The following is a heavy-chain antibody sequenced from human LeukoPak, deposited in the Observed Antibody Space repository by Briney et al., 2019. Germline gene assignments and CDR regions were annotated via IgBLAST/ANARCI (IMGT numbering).Heavy chain of an antibody. D-gene: IGHD6-19*01. J-gene: IGHJ4*02. V-gene: IGHV3-53*01. CDR2: ISNKGAT. CDR3: VRDSTISGWYELGY. Sequence: PGGSLRLSCAASGFSVSASYMSWVRQAPGKGLESVSVISNKGATYYADSVKGRFSISRDNSKNTVSLQMNSLRAEDTAVYFCVRDSTISGWYELGYWGQGTLVTVSS. CDR1: GFSVSASY.